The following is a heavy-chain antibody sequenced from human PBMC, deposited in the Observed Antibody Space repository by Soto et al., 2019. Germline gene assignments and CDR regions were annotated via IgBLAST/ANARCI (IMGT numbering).Heavy chain of an antibody. D-gene: IGHD2-21*02. J-gene: IGHJ4*02. CDR1: GFRFSDHN. CDR3: ARLPKGSLVTA. Sequence: VESGGGLVYPGGSLRLSCVASGFRFSDHNMNWVRQAPGKGLQWISYISSNSDTTYYADSVKGRFTVSRDNAKNALFLQMNSLRDDDTATYYCARLPKGSLVTAWGQGARVTVSS. V-gene: IGHV3-48*02. CDR2: ISSNSDTT.